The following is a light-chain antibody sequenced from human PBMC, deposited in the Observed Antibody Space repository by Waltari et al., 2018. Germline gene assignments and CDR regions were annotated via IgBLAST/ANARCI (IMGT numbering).Light chain of an antibody. CDR1: SRDVGGYNS. V-gene: IGLV2-11*01. J-gene: IGLJ2*01. CDR3: CSYAGSYTWV. Sequence: QSALTQPRSVSGSPGQSVTISRTGTSRDVGGYNSVSWYQQHPGKAPKPMIYDVTKRPSGVPDRFSGSKSGNTASLTISGLQAEDEADYYCCSYAGSYTWVFGGGTKLTVL. CDR2: DVT.